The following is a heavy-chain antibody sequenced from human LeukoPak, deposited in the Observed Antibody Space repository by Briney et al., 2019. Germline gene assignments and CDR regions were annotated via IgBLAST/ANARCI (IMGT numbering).Heavy chain of an antibody. J-gene: IGHJ4*02. V-gene: IGHV4-61*01. CDR3: ASERAGTFDY. Sequence: SETLSLTCTVSGGSVSSGSYYWSWIRQPPGKGLEWIGYIYYSGSTNYNPSLKSRVTISVDTSKNQFSLKLSSVTAADTAVYYCASERAGTFDYWGQGTLVTVSS. D-gene: IGHD6-13*01. CDR2: IYYSGST. CDR1: GGSVSSGSYY.